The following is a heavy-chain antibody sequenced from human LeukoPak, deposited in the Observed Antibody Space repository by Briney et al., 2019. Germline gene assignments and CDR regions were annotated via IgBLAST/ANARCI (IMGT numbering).Heavy chain of an antibody. V-gene: IGHV1-69*05. Sequence: GASVKVSCKASGDTFSSYAISWVRQAPGQGLEWVGGIIPIFGTANNAQKFQGRVTMTTDTSTSTAYMELRSLRSDDTAVYYCARKPLRYFDWFDYWGQGTLVTVSS. CDR1: GDTFSSYA. CDR3: ARKPLRYFDWFDY. J-gene: IGHJ5*01. CDR2: IIPIFGTA. D-gene: IGHD3-9*01.